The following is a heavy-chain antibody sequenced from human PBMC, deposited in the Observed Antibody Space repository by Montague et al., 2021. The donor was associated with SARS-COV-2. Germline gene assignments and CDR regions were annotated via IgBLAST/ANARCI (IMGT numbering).Heavy chain of an antibody. J-gene: IGHJ2*01. V-gene: IGHV4-31*03. CDR2: IYYTGST. D-gene: IGHD2-21*01. CDR1: GGSNSGSNYF. CDR3: ARNRGWGSRGAGDFDL. Sequence: TLSLTCTVSGGSNSGSNYFWTWIRQHPGKGLDWIANIYYTGSTYYNPSLKSRVRTSLDTSKNQFSLTLTSVTAADTAIYYCARNRGWGSRGAGDFDLWGRGTLVTVSS.